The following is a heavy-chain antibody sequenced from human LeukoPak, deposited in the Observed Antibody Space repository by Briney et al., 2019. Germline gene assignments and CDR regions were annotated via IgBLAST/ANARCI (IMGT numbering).Heavy chain of an antibody. V-gene: IGHV3-7*01. Sequence: PGGSLRLSCAASGFTLSSYWMSWVRQAPGKGLEWVANVKQDGSEKYYVDSVKGRFTISRDNANNSLYLQMNSLRAEDTAVYYCARVGGVALGYWGQGTLVTVSP. CDR3: ARVGGVALGY. CDR1: GFTLSSYW. CDR2: VKQDGSEK. D-gene: IGHD2-15*01. J-gene: IGHJ4*02.